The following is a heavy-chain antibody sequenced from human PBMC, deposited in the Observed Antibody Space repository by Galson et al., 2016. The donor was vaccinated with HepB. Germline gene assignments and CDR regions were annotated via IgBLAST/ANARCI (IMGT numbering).Heavy chain of an antibody. Sequence: SLRLSCAASGFTFSSYGMHWVRQAPGKGLEWVAVIWYDGSNKYYEDSVKGRFTISRDNSKNTLYLQMNSQSAEETAVYYCARVGSLYCSGGSCYGPHYGMDVWGKGTTVTVSS. J-gene: IGHJ6*04. CDR2: IWYDGSNK. V-gene: IGHV3-33*01. D-gene: IGHD2-15*01. CDR3: ARVGSLYCSGGSCYGPHYGMDV. CDR1: GFTFSSYG.